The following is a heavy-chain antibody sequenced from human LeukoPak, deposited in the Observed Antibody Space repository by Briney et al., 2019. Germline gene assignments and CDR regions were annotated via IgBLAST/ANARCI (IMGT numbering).Heavy chain of an antibody. CDR3: ARDRRPEIYLDC. V-gene: IGHV3-33*01. CDR2: IWHDGSNR. Sequence: GGSLRLSCTASGFTSSDYGMHWVRQAPGKGLEWVAVIWHDGSNRYYVESVRGRFTISRDNSKNTLYLQMNGLRAEDTAVYYCARDRRPEIYLDCWGQGTLVTVSS. J-gene: IGHJ4*02. CDR1: GFTSSDYG.